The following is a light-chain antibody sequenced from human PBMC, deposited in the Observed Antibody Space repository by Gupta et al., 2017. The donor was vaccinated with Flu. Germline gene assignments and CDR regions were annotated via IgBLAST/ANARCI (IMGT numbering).Light chain of an antibody. CDR3: QHHKNWLKYT. CDR1: ESVGDN. Sequence: EIVMTQSPATLSVSPGERATLSCRASESVGDNVAWYQQKPGQAPRLLIYGASTRASGVPARFSGSGVGTEVTLTISSRQSEDFAGYYCQHHKNWLKYTFGQGTKLEIK. CDR2: GAS. J-gene: IGKJ2*01. V-gene: IGKV3-15*01.